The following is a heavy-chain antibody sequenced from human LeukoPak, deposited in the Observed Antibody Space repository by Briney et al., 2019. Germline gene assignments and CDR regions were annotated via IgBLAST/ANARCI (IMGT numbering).Heavy chain of an antibody. CDR3: AKALGTGTPRDAFDI. J-gene: IGHJ3*02. CDR1: GFTFSSYA. D-gene: IGHD1-1*01. CDR2: ISGSGGST. Sequence: GGSLRLSCAASGFTFSSYAMSWVGPAPGKGLEWVSTISGSGGSTYYADSVKGRFTISRDNSKNTLYLQMNSLRAEDTAVYYCAKALGTGTPRDAFDIWGQGTRVTVSS. V-gene: IGHV3-23*01.